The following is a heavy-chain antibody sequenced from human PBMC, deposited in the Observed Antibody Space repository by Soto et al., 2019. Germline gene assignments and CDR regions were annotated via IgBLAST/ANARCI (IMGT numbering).Heavy chain of an antibody. D-gene: IGHD2-15*01. Sequence: QVQLVQSGAEVKKPGPSVKVSCKASGGTFSSYAISWVRQAPGQGLEWMGGITPTFGTANYAQKFQGRVTITEDESTSKAYTELSSLRSADTALYYCARKSRYCSGGSCYFLPGIDYWGQGTLVTLSS. J-gene: IGHJ4*02. CDR2: ITPTFGTA. CDR1: GGTFSSYA. CDR3: ARKSRYCSGGSCYFLPGIDY. V-gene: IGHV1-69*12.